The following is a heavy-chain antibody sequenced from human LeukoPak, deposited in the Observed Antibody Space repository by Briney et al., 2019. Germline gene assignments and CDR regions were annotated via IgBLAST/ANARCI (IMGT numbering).Heavy chain of an antibody. V-gene: IGHV4-30-2*01. CDR1: GGSISSGGYS. CDR2: IYHSGTT. CDR3: ARVGDSSGYYSYYFDY. D-gene: IGHD3-22*01. Sequence: PSETLSLTCAVSGGSISSGGYSWSWIRQPPGKGLEWIGYIYHSGTTYYNPSLKSRVTISVDRSKNQFSLKLSSVTAADTAVYYCARVGDSSGYYSYYFDYWGQGTLVTVSS. J-gene: IGHJ4*02.